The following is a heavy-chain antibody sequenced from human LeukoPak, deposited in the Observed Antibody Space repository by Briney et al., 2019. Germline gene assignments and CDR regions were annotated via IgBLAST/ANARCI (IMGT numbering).Heavy chain of an antibody. CDR3: ARVGSSGWYVHPTLDY. J-gene: IGHJ4*02. D-gene: IGHD6-19*01. V-gene: IGHV1-2*02. CDR2: INPNSGDT. CDR1: GYTFTGYY. Sequence: ASVKVSCKASGYTFTGYYIHWVRQAPGQELEWMGWINPNSGDTNYAQKFQGRVTVTRDTSIGTAYMDLSWLRSDDTAVYYCARVGSSGWYVHPTLDYWGQGTLVTVSS.